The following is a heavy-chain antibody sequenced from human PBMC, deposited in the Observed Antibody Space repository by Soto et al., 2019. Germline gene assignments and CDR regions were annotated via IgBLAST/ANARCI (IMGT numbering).Heavy chain of an antibody. J-gene: IGHJ4*02. D-gene: IGHD3-22*01. CDR1: GFTFGSYA. Sequence: GGSLRLSCAASGFTFGSYAMGWVRQVPGKGLEWVSSVGPSGASTKYADSVKGRFTVSRDIFKSTLYLHMSSLRAEDTALYFCAKLYYYDSTGYFRHFDNWGQGTLVTVSS. CDR2: VGPSGAST. CDR3: AKLYYYDSTGYFRHFDN. V-gene: IGHV3-23*01.